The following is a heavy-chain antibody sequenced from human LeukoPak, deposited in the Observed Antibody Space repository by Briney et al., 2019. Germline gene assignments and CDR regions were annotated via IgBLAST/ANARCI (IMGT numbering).Heavy chain of an antibody. D-gene: IGHD3-10*01. CDR2: INPNSGGT. Sequence: ASVKVSCKASGYTFTGYYMHWVRQAPGQGLEWMGWINPNSGGTNYEQKFQGRVTMTRDTSISTAYMELSRLRSDDTAVYYCASSTLGELSLAEYLQHWGQGTLVAVSS. CDR1: GYTFTGYY. CDR3: ASSTLGELSLAEYLQH. V-gene: IGHV1-2*02. J-gene: IGHJ1*01.